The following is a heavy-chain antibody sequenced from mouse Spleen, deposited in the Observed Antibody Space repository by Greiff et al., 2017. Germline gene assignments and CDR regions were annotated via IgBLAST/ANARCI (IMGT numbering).Heavy chain of an antibody. CDR3: ARDLGYDYGWYFDV. CDR2: ISYSGST. V-gene: IGHV3-1*01. D-gene: IGHD2-4*01. CDR1: GYSITSGYD. J-gene: IGHJ1*01. Sequence: EVQLQQSGPGMVKPSQSLSLTCTVTGYSITSGYDWHWFRHFPGNKLEWMGYISYSGSTNYNPSLKSRISITHDTSKNHFFLKLNSVTTEDTATYYCARDLGYDYGWYFDVWGAGTTVTVSS.